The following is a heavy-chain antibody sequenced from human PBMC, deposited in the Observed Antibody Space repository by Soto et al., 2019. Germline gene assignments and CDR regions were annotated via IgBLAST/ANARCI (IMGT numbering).Heavy chain of an antibody. CDR3: ARATSLIMAAPAY. Sequence: ASVEVSCKASGYTFSNYAISWVRQAPGPGLEWMGWISPYNGNANYTEKFQGRVSMTTDTSTTTAYMELTSLTSDDTAISYCARATSLIMAAPAYWGQGTLVTVSS. D-gene: IGHD2-8*01. V-gene: IGHV1-18*04. CDR2: ISPYNGNA. J-gene: IGHJ4*02. CDR1: GYTFSNYA.